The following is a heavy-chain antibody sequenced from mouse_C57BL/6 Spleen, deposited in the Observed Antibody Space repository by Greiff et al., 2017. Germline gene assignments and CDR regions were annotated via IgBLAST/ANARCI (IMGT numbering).Heavy chain of an antibody. J-gene: IGHJ4*01. CDR2: INPSNGGT. V-gene: IGHV1-53*01. D-gene: IGHD1-1*01. CDR1: GYTFTSYW. CDR3: ARSTDYYAMDY. Sequence: QVHVKQPGTELVKPGASVKLSCKASGYTFTSYWMHWVKQRPGQGLEWIGNINPSNGGTNYNEKFKSKATLTVDKSSSTAYMQLSSLTSEDSAVYYCARSTDYYAMDYWGQGTSVTVSS.